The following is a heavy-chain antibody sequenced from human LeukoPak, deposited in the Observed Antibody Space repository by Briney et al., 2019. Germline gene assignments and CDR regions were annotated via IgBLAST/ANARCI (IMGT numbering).Heavy chain of an antibody. Sequence: SETLSLTCTVSGGSISSSSYYWGWIRQPPGKGLEWIGSIYYSGSTYYNPSLKSRVTISVDTSKNQFSLKLSSVTAAVTAVYYCARGAYDYVWGSYRSTYYFDYWGQGTLVTVSS. CDR1: GGSISSSSYY. CDR2: IYYSGST. D-gene: IGHD3-16*02. V-gene: IGHV4-39*01. J-gene: IGHJ4*02. CDR3: ARGAYDYVWGSYRSTYYFDY.